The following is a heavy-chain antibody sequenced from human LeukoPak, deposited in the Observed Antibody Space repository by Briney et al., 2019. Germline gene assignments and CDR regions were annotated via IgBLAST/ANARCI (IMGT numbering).Heavy chain of an antibody. CDR1: GYTFTGYY. CDR2: INPNSGGT. CDR3: ARPMVRGVSCVFDY. D-gene: IGHD3-10*01. J-gene: IGHJ4*02. V-gene: IGHV1-2*02. Sequence: ASVKVSCKASGYTFTGYYMHWVRQAPGQGLEWMGWINPNSGGTNYAQKFQGRVTMTRDTSISTAYMELSRLRSDDTAVHYCARPMVRGVSCVFDYWGQGTLVTVSS.